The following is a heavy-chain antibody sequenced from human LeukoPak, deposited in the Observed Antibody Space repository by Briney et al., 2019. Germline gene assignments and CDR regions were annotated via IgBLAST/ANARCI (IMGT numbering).Heavy chain of an antibody. J-gene: IGHJ4*02. Sequence: GGSLRLSSAASVVSFRTNWMTWVRQAPGKGLEWVANINQDGSDTYYVDSVKGRFTISRDNAKNALYLQMNSLRAEDTDVYYCARNYDWGQGTLVTVSS. D-gene: IGHD3-16*01. CDR2: INQDGSDT. CDR3: ARNYD. V-gene: IGHV3-7*04. CDR1: VVSFRTNW.